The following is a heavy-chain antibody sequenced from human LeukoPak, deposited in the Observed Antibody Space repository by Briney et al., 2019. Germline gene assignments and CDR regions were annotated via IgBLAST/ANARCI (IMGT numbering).Heavy chain of an antibody. J-gene: IGHJ4*02. Sequence: GGSLRLSCAASGFTSSSYSMNWVRQAPGKGLEWVSYISSSSRDIYYADSVKGRFTISRDNAKNSLYLQMNSLRAEDTAVYYCARGNIPAAGTFDYWGQGALVTVSS. CDR3: ARGNIPAAGTFDY. CDR2: ISSSSRDI. CDR1: GFTSSSYS. D-gene: IGHD6-13*01. V-gene: IGHV3-21*05.